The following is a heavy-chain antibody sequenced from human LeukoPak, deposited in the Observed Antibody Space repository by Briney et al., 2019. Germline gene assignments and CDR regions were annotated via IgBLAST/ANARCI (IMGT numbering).Heavy chain of an antibody. D-gene: IGHD2-2*01. CDR2: IIPIFGTT. CDR3: ARGEVIVVGPGASEYYYMDV. CDR1: GGTSYA. V-gene: IGHV1-69*05. Sequence: SVKVSCKASGGTSYAMSWVRQASGQGLEWVGGIIPIFGTTHYAQKFQGRVTITTDESASTVYMELSSLRSEDTAVYYCARGEVIVVGPGASEYYYMDVWGKGTTVTVSS. J-gene: IGHJ6*03.